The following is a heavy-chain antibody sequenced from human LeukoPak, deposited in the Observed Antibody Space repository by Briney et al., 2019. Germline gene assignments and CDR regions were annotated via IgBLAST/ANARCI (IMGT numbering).Heavy chain of an antibody. CDR3: AKSVRGFWSGYYLFDY. Sequence: GGSLRLSCAASGFTSSSYAMSWVRQAPGKGLEWVSAISGSGGSTYYADSVKGRFTISRDNSKNTLYLQMNSLRAEDTAVYYCAKSVRGFWSGYYLFDYWGQGTLVTVSS. CDR2: ISGSGGST. D-gene: IGHD3-3*01. J-gene: IGHJ4*02. V-gene: IGHV3-23*01. CDR1: GFTSSSYA.